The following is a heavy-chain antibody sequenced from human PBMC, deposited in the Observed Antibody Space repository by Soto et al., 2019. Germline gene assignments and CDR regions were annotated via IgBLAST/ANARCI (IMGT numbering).Heavy chain of an antibody. Sequence: GGSLRLSCAVSGFTLSSNYMTWVRQVPGQGLDWVSIFFGAGSTYYADSVEGRFTISRDNAKNSLYLQMNSLRAEDTAVYYCARDQLYYNDISGRPLNAFDVWGQGTMVTVSS. J-gene: IGHJ3*01. CDR3: ARDQLYYNDISGRPLNAFDV. CDR2: FFGAGST. V-gene: IGHV3-66*01. D-gene: IGHD3-22*01. CDR1: GFTLSSNY.